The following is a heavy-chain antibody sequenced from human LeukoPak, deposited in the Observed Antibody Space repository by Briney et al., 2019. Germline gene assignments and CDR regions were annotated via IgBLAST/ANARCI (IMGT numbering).Heavy chain of an antibody. CDR2: IYYSGST. V-gene: IGHV4-39*01. J-gene: IGHJ4*02. CDR1: GDSINSSNYY. CDR3: ARSSIAAAGGFDY. Sequence: SETLSLTCTVSGDSINSSNYYWGWIRQPPGKGLEWIGSIYYSGSTYYNPSLKSRVTISVDTSKNQFSLKLSSVTAADTAVYYCARSSIAAAGGFDYWGQGTLVTVSS. D-gene: IGHD6-13*01.